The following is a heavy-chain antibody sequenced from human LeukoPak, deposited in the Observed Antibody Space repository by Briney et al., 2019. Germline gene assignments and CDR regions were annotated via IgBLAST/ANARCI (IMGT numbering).Heavy chain of an antibody. CDR2: IYPGDSDT. Sequence: GESLIISCHGSGYSFTNYWIRWGRQMPAKSLEAVGVIYPGDSDTTCSPSFQGQVTISADKSISTAYLQRGSLKASDTAMYYCASAGDTSDYFYFSAFDIWGQGTMVTVSS. CDR3: ASAGDTSDYFYFSAFDI. D-gene: IGHD3-22*01. CDR1: GYSFTNYW. J-gene: IGHJ3*02. V-gene: IGHV5-51*01.